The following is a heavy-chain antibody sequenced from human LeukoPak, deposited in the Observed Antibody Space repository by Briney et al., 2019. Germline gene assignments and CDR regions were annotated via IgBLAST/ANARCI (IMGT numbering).Heavy chain of an antibody. V-gene: IGHV3-9*03. Sequence: GRSLTLSCAASGFTFDEYAMHWVRQAPGKGLEWVAGISWNSGSIAYADSVKGRFTISRDNAKNSLYLQMNSLRAEDMALYYCAKDRYSSGQNSNFAYWGQGTLVTVSS. J-gene: IGHJ4*02. CDR1: GFTFDEYA. D-gene: IGHD6-19*01. CDR3: AKDRYSSGQNSNFAY. CDR2: ISWNSGSI.